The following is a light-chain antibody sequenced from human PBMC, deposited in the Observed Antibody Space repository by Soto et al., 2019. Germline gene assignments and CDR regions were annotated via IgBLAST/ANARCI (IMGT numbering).Light chain of an antibody. CDR3: QVWDSSSDGDV. CDR1: NIGSKS. V-gene: IGLV3-21*02. J-gene: IGLJ1*01. Sequence: SYELTQPPSGSVAPGQTARITCGGTNIGSKSVHWYQQKPGQAPVLVVYDDSDRPSGIPERFSGSNSGNTATLTISRVEAGDEADYYCQVWDSSSDGDVFGTGTKLTVL. CDR2: DDS.